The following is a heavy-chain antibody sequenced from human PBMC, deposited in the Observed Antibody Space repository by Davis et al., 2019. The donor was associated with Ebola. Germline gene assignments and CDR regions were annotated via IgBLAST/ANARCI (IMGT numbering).Heavy chain of an antibody. D-gene: IGHD3-10*01. CDR1: GFTFSSYS. CDR3: ASQHGSRSYYLRY. CDR2: IKQDGSEK. Sequence: GESLKISCAASGFTFSSYSMNWVRQAPGKGLEWVANIKQDGSEKYYVDSVKGRFTISRDNAKNSLYLQMNSLRAEDTAVYYCASQHGSRSYYLRYWGQGTLVTVSS. V-gene: IGHV3-7*01. J-gene: IGHJ4*02.